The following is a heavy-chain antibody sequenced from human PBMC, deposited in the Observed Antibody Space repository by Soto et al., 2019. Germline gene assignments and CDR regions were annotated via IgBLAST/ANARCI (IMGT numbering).Heavy chain of an antibody. CDR1: GFTFNDYV. V-gene: IGHV3-9*01. CDR2: INWNCGDI. Sequence: EVQLVESGGGLVQPGRPLRLSCAASGFTFNDYVIYWVRQGPGKGLEWVSGINWNCGDIGYADSVKGRFTISRDNAKNSLYLQMNGLSAEDTALYYCATGPAGGYYYMDVWGKGITVTVSS. CDR3: ATGPAGGYYYMDV. J-gene: IGHJ6*03. D-gene: IGHD6-13*01.